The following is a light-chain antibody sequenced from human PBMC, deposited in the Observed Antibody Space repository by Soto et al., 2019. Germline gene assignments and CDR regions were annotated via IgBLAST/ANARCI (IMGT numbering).Light chain of an antibody. CDR1: FSNIGAGYD. J-gene: IGLJ3*02. V-gene: IGLV1-40*01. CDR3: QSYDSSLINSV. Sequence: QSVLTQPPSVSGAPGQWVPISCTWSFSNIGAGYDVHWYQQFPGTVPKLLIYGNSNRPSGVPDRFSGSKSGTTASLAITGLQAEDEADYYCQSYDSSLINSVFGRGTKLTVL. CDR2: GNS.